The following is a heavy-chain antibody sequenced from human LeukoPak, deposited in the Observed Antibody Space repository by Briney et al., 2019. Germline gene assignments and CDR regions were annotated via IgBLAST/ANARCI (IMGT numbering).Heavy chain of an antibody. J-gene: IGHJ3*02. Sequence: GGSLRLSCAASGFTFSSYAMSWVRQAPGKGLEWVSAISGSGGSTYYADSVKGRFTISRDNSKNTLYLQMNSLRAEDTAVYYCARARECGSSTSCYSDAFDIWGQGTMVTVSS. CDR2: ISGSGGST. CDR3: ARARECGSSTSCYSDAFDI. V-gene: IGHV3-23*01. CDR1: GFTFSSYA. D-gene: IGHD2-2*01.